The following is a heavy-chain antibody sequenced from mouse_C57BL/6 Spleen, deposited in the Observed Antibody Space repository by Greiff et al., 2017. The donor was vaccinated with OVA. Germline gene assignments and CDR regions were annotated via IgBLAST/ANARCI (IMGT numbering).Heavy chain of an antibody. V-gene: IGHV1-9*01. Sequence: VQLQESGAELMKPGASVKLSCKATGYTFTGYWIEWVKQRPGHGLEWIGEILTGSGITNYNEKFKGKATFTAETSSNTAYMQLSSLTTEDAAIYYCARSGDYGSTYWYFDVWGTGTTVTVSS. J-gene: IGHJ1*03. CDR3: ARSGDYGSTYWYFDV. CDR1: GYTFTGYW. D-gene: IGHD1-1*01. CDR2: ILTGSGIT.